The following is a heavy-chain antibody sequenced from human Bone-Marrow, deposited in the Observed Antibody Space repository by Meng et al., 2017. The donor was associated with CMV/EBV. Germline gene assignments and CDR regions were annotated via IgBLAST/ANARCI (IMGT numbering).Heavy chain of an antibody. Sequence: SVKVSCKASGYTFTGYHLHWVRQAPGHGLEWMGWIDPNRGVTNYAQKFQGRVTMTADKSTSTAYMELSSLRSEDTAVYYCARKEYCSGGSCYSGIDYWGQGTLVTVSS. D-gene: IGHD2-15*01. CDR3: ARKEYCSGGSCYSGIDY. CDR2: IDPNRGVT. J-gene: IGHJ4*02. CDR1: GYTFTGYH. V-gene: IGHV1-2*02.